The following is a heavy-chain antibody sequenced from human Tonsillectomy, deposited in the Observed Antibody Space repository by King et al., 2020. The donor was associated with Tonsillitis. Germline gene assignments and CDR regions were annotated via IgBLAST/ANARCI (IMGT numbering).Heavy chain of an antibody. CDR2: ISNDGDNR. J-gene: IGHJ3*02. V-gene: IGHV3-30*03. D-gene: IGHD2/OR15-2a*01. CDR1: GFTFSDYG. Sequence: HGQLVQSGGGVVQPGRSLRLSCAASGFTFSDYGLHWVRQAPGKGLDWMSIISNDGDNRHYADSVKGRFTISRDNSNNTLYLQMNSLRAEDTAVYYCARYRRPIIVKHDAFDMWGQGTVVTVSS. CDR3: ARYRRPIIVKHDAFDM.